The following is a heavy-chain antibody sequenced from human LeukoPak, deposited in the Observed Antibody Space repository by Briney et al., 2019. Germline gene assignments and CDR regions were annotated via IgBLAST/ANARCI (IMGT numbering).Heavy chain of an antibody. D-gene: IGHD1-26*01. CDR1: GFTFSSYA. J-gene: IGHJ4*02. CDR3: ARGDSGSHLDF. V-gene: IGHV3-64*01. Sequence: GGSLRLSCVASGFTFSSYAMHWVRQAPGKGLEYVSAISNNGGGTYYANSVKGRFTISRDNSKNTLSLQMGSLRAEDKAVYYCARGDSGSHLDFWGQGSLVTVSS. CDR2: ISNNGGGT.